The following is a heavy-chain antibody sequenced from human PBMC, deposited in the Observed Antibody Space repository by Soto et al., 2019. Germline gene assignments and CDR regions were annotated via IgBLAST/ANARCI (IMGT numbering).Heavy chain of an antibody. CDR2: ISSSSSTI. D-gene: IGHD5-18*01. Sequence: GGSLRLSCAASGFTFSSYSMNWVRQAPGKGLEWVSYISSSSSTIYYADSVKGRFTISRDNAKNSLYLQMNSLRDEGTAVYYCAKEKEKNGYGGYYYWGWGVGGKGTRVTVPS. CDR1: GFTFSSYS. J-gene: IGHJ6*04. V-gene: IGHV3-48*02. CDR3: AKEKEKNGYGGYYYWGWGV.